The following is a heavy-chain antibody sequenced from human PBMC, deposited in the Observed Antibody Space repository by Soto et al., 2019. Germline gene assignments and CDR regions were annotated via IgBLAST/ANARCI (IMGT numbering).Heavy chain of an antibody. CDR1: VFTLISYA. J-gene: IGHJ4*01. Sequence: PGGSLRPSSPASVFTLISYAMNWVRQAPGKGLEWVAVISNDGSKNYYADSVKGRFTISRDNSKNALYLQMNSLRAEDTAVYYCARSPSKVGSYYNYWGQGTLVTVSS. V-gene: IGHV3-30*04. CDR2: ISNDGSKN. CDR3: ARSPSKVGSYYNY. D-gene: IGHD1-1*01.